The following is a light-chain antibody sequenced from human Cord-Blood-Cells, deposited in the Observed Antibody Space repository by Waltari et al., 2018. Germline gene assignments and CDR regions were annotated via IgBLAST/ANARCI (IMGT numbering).Light chain of an antibody. V-gene: IGKV1-39*01. J-gene: IGKJ1*01. Sequence: DIQMTQSPSSLSASVGDRVTMTCRASQSISSYLNWYQQKPGKAPKLLIYAASSLQSGVPSRFSGSGSGTDFHLTISSLQPEDFATYYCQQSYSTPRTFGQGTKVEIK. CDR3: QQSYSTPRT. CDR1: QSISSY. CDR2: AAS.